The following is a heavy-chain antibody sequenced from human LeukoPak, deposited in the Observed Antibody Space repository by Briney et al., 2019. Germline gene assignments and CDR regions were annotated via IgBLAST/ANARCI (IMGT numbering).Heavy chain of an antibody. J-gene: IGHJ5*02. CDR2: TSDDGTNE. CDR1: GFAFNKYA. V-gene: IGHV3-30*14. D-gene: IGHD6-19*01. Sequence: GGSLRLSCAASGFAFNKYAMHWVRQAPGKGLEWVAATSDDGTNEYYADSVKGRFTISRDNSKNTLYLQMNSLRAEDTAVYYCARDRSGCFWFDPWGQGTLVTVSS. CDR3: ARDRSGCFWFDP.